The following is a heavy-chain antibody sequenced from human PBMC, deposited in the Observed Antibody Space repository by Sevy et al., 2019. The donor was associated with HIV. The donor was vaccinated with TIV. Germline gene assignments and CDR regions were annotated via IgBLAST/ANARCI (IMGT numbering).Heavy chain of an antibody. CDR1: GVSITRSY. CDR3: ASGGAGRQFDYYYYLDV. J-gene: IGHJ6*03. D-gene: IGHD6-6*01. CDR2: VYYTGQT. Sequence: SETLSLTCNVSGVSITRSYWNWIRQTPGKGLEWIAFVYYTGQTNYNPSLKSRVTVSLDTSKSQFSLKLSSVTAADTAVYDCASGGAGRQFDYYYYLDVWGKGTTVTVSS. V-gene: IGHV4-59*01.